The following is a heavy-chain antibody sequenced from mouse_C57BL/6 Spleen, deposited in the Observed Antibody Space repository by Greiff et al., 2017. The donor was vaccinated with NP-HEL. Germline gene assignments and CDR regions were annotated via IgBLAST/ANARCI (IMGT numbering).Heavy chain of an antibody. Sequence: QVQLQQSGAELVRPGASVTLSCKASGYTFTDYEMHWVKQTPVHGLEWIGAIDPETGGTAYNQKFKGKAILTADKSSSTAYMELRSLTSEDSAVYYFTRQGDYYGSSPHWYFDVWGTGTTVTVSS. D-gene: IGHD1-1*01. CDR3: TRQGDYYGSSPHWYFDV. J-gene: IGHJ1*03. CDR1: GYTFTDYE. V-gene: IGHV1-15*01. CDR2: IDPETGGT.